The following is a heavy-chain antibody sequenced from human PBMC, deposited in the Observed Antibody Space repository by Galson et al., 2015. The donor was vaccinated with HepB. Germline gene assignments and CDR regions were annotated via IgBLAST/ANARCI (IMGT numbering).Heavy chain of an antibody. J-gene: IGHJ4*02. CDR3: ARDKPPGLYDFWSGTPDY. CDR2: IKQDGSEK. Sequence: SLRLSCAASGFTVSSNYMSWVRQAPGKGLEWVANIKQDGSEKYYVDSVKGRFTISRDNAKNSLYLQMNSLRAEDTAVYYCARDKPPGLYDFWSGTPDYWGQGTLVTVSS. CDR1: GFTVSSNY. D-gene: IGHD3-3*01. V-gene: IGHV3-7*01.